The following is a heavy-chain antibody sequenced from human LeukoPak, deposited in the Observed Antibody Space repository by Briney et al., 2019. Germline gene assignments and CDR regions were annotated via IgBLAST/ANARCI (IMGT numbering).Heavy chain of an antibody. CDR3: ARGQVWIDY. CDR2: IYYSGST. J-gene: IGHJ4*02. D-gene: IGHD2-21*01. CDR1: GGSISSYY. V-gene: IGHV4-59*01. Sequence: PSETLSLTCTVSGGSISSYYWSWIRQPPGKGLEWIGYIYYSGSTNYNPSLKSRVTISVDTSKNQFSLKLSSVTAADTAVYYYARGQVWIDYWGQGTLVTVSS.